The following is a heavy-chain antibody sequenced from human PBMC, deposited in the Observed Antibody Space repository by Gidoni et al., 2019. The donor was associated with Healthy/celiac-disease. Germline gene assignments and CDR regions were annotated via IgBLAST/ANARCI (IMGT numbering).Heavy chain of an antibody. J-gene: IGHJ5*02. Sequence: QVQLQESGPGLVKPSETLSLTCAVSGYSISSGSYWGWIRQPPGKGLEWIGSIYHSGSTYYNPSLKSRVTISVDTSKNQFSLKLSSVTAADTAVYYCARDLYRRRDSVGWELTSGWFDPWGQGTLVTVSS. CDR1: GYSISSGSY. D-gene: IGHD1-26*01. V-gene: IGHV4-38-2*02. CDR3: ARDLYRRRDSVGWELTSGWFDP. CDR2: IYHSGST.